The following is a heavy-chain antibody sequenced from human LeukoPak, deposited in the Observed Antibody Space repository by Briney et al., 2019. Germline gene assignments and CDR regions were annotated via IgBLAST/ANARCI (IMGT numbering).Heavy chain of an antibody. CDR1: GFTFSTYA. D-gene: IGHD6-19*01. Sequence: PGGSLRLSCAASGFTFSTYAMSWARQAPGKGLDWVSGISGSGGSTYYADSVKGRFTISRDNSKDTLYLQMNSLRAEDTAVYYCAKSKAAVAGTPDYWGQGTLVTVSS. J-gene: IGHJ4*02. CDR3: AKSKAAVAGTPDY. CDR2: ISGSGGST. V-gene: IGHV3-23*01.